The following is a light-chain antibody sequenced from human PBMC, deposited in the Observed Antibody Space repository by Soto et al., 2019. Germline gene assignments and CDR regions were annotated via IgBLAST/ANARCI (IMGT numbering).Light chain of an antibody. J-gene: IGKJ4*01. V-gene: IGKV3-11*01. CDR3: QQRLTWPPLT. CDR1: QSVSIY. CDR2: DAP. Sequence: EVVLTQSPATLSLSPGERATLSCRASQSVSIYLAWYQQKPGQAPRLLIYDAPNRATGIPARFSGSGSGADFTLTISSLEPEDFAVYYCQQRLTWPPLTFGGGTKVDFK.